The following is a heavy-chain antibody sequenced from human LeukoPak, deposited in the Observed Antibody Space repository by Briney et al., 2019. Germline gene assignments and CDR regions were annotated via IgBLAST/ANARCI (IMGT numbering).Heavy chain of an antibody. Sequence: EASVKVSCKASGGTFSSYAISWVRQAPGQGLEWMGGIIPIFGTANYAQKFQGRVTITADESTSTAYMELSSLRSEDTAVYYCARDAVVPAASGYYYYYYMDVWGKGTTVTVSS. CDR3: ARDAVVPAASGYYYYYYMDV. V-gene: IGHV1-69*13. D-gene: IGHD2-2*01. J-gene: IGHJ6*03. CDR1: GGTFSSYA. CDR2: IIPIFGTA.